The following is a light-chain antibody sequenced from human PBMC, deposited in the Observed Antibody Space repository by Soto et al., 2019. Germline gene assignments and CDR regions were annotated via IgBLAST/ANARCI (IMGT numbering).Light chain of an antibody. Sequence: EIVLTQSPGTLSLSPGERATISCRASQIVTSNYLAWYQQKPGQAPRLLIYTTSSRATGVPERFSGSGSGTDFTLTISRLEPEDSAVYYCQQYGGSPWTFGQGTKVEIK. CDR1: QIVTSNY. J-gene: IGKJ1*01. CDR2: TTS. CDR3: QQYGGSPWT. V-gene: IGKV3-20*01.